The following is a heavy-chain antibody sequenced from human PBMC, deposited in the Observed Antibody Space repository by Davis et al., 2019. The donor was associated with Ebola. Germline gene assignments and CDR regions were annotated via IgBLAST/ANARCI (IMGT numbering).Heavy chain of an antibody. J-gene: IGHJ4*02. D-gene: IGHD2-2*01. Sequence: GESLKISCAASGFTFSSYAMSWVRQAPGKGLEWVSAISGSGGSTYYADSVKGRFTISRDNSKNTLYLQMNSLRAEDTAVYYCAKSYCSSTSCLTGRWGQGTLVTVSS. CDR1: GFTFSSYA. V-gene: IGHV3-23*01. CDR2: ISGSGGST. CDR3: AKSYCSSTSCLTGR.